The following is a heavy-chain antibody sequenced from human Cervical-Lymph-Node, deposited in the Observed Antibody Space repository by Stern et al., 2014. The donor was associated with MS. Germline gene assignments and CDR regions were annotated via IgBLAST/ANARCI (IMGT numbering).Heavy chain of an antibody. CDR1: GGSVSSGSYS. J-gene: IGHJ4*02. D-gene: IGHD1-26*01. V-gene: IGHV4-61*01. Sequence: QVQLQESGPGLVKPSETLSLTCTVSGGSVSSGSYSWSWIRQPPGKGLEWLGYIYYSGSTNYNPSLKSRVTISVDTSKNQFSLKLSSVTAADTAVYYCARDSYYSGSYFGFDYWGQGTLVTVSS. CDR3: ARDSYYSGSYFGFDY. CDR2: IYYSGST.